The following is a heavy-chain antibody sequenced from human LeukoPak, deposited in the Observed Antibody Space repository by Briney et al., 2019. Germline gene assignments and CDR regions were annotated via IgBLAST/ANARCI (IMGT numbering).Heavy chain of an antibody. CDR3: ARGSPNWNYAFFDH. CDR1: GGSFSGYY. V-gene: IGHV4-34*01. D-gene: IGHD1-7*01. Sequence: SETLSLTCAVYGGSFSGYYWSWIRQPPGKGLGWVGEINHSGSTNYNPSLKSRVTISVDTSKNQFSLKLSSVTAADTAVYYCARGSPNWNYAFFDHWGQGTLVTVSS. J-gene: IGHJ4*02. CDR2: INHSGST.